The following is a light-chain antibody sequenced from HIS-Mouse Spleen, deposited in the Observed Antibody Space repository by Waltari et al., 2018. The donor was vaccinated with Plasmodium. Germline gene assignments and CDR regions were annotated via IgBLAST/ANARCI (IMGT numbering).Light chain of an antibody. CDR2: QDS. Sequence: SYELTQPPSVSVSPGQTASITCSGDKLGDKYACWYQQKPGQSPVLVIYQDSKRPSGIPEPLAGSNSGNTATLTISGTQAMNEADYYCQAWDSSTVVFGGGTKLTVL. J-gene: IGLJ2*01. CDR3: QAWDSSTVV. V-gene: IGLV3-1*01. CDR1: KLGDKY.